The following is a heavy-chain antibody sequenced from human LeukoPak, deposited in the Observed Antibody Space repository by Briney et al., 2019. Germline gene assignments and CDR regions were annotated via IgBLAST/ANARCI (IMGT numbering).Heavy chain of an antibody. D-gene: IGHD3-22*01. V-gene: IGHV5-51*01. Sequence: GESLKISCKGSGYSLTSYWIGWVRQMPGKGLEWMGIIYPGDSDTRYSPSFQGQVTISADKSISTAYLQWSSLKASDTAMYYCARMYYYDSSGYFWYFDLWGRGTLVTVSS. CDR2: IYPGDSDT. J-gene: IGHJ2*01. CDR3: ARMYYYDSSGYFWYFDL. CDR1: GYSLTSYW.